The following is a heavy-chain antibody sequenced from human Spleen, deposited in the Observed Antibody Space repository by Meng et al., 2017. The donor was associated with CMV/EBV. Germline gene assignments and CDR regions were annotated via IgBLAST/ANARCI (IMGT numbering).Heavy chain of an antibody. J-gene: IGHJ4*02. V-gene: IGHV3-30*02. D-gene: IGHD2-2*01. CDR1: GFTFNSYG. Sequence: GESLKISCAASGFTFNSYGMHWVRQAPGKGLEWVTFIRYDGINKYYADSVKGRFTISRDNSKNTLYLQMNSLRTEDTAVYYCAKDLPKYCSSTRCYAGPDYWGQGSLVTVSS. CDR3: AKDLPKYCSSTRCYAGPDY. CDR2: IRYDGINK.